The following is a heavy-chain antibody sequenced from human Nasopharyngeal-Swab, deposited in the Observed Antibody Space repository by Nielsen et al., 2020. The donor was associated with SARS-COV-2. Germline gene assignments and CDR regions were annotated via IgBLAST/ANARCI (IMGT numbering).Heavy chain of an antibody. V-gene: IGHV1-46*01. J-gene: IGHJ5*02. D-gene: IGHD3-3*01. Sequence: ARQAPGQGLEWMGIINPSGGSTSYAQKFQGRVTMTTDTSTSTAYMELRSLRSDDTAVYYCARDNTIRNWFDPWGQGTLVTVSS. CDR3: ARDNTIRNWFDP. CDR2: INPSGGST.